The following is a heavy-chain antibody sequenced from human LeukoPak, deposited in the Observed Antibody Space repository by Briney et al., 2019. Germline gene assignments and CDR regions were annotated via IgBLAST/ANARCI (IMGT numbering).Heavy chain of an antibody. CDR1: GGSISSYY. D-gene: IGHD3-16*01. J-gene: IGHJ2*01. CDR3: ARGGGRWYFDL. CDR2: IYYSGST. Sequence: SETLSLTCTVSGGSISSYYWSWIRRPPGKGLEWIGYIYYSGSTNYNPSLKSRVTISVDTSKNQFSLKLSSVTAADTAVYYCARGGGRWYFDLWGRGTLVTVSS. V-gene: IGHV4-59*01.